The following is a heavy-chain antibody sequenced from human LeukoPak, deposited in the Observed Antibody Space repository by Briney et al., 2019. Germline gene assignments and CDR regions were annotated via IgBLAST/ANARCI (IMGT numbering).Heavy chain of an antibody. D-gene: IGHD1-14*01. Sequence: GRSLRLSCATSGFSFSSYWMSWVRQTPENGLEFVGNIDRDGGVRNNMDSLKGRCTISRDNGKKSLYLEINSLRADDTAVYYCARDPGSSAFDLWGRGALVTVSS. CDR3: ARDPGSSAFDL. CDR2: IDRDGGVR. V-gene: IGHV3-7*01. CDR1: GFSFSSYW. J-gene: IGHJ4*02.